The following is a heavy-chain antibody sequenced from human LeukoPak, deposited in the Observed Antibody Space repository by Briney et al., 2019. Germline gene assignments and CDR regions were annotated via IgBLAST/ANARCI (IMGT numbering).Heavy chain of an antibody. V-gene: IGHV3-74*01. J-gene: IGHJ3*01. D-gene: IGHD2-8*01. Sequence: PGGSLRLSCAASGYTFSSYAMNWVRQAPGKGLVWVSRINNDESSTSYADSVKGRFTISRDNAKNTLYLQMNSLRAEDTAVYYCARVQGHPPNGLDVWGQGTVVTVSS. CDR3: ARVQGHPPNGLDV. CDR1: GYTFSSYA. CDR2: INNDESST.